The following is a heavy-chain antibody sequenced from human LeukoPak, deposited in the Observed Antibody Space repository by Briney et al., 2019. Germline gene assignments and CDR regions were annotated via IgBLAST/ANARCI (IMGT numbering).Heavy chain of an antibody. Sequence: PGGSLRLSCAASGFTFSIYGMHWVRQAPGKGLEWVAFIRYDGSNKYYADSVKGRFTISRDNSKNTLYLQMNSLRAEDTAVYYCAKDPGSSWYWFDPWGQGTLVTVSS. CDR3: AKDPGSSWYWFDP. V-gene: IGHV3-30*02. CDR2: IRYDGSNK. D-gene: IGHD6-13*01. J-gene: IGHJ5*02. CDR1: GFTFSIYG.